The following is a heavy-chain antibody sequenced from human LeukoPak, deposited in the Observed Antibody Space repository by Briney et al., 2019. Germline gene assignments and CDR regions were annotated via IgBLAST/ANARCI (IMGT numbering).Heavy chain of an antibody. D-gene: IGHD1-26*01. V-gene: IGHV4-59*01. Sequence: SETLSLTYTVSGGSINNYYWSWIRQPPGKGLEWIGYIHYTGSTNYNASLKSRVTISVDTSKNQFSLRLTSVTAADTAIYYCARGLLGATRAFDMWGQGTMVIVSS. J-gene: IGHJ3*02. CDR1: GGSINNYY. CDR3: ARGLLGATRAFDM. CDR2: IHYTGST.